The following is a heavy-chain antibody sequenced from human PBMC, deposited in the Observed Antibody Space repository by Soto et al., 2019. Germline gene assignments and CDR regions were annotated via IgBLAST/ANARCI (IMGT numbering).Heavy chain of an antibody. CDR1: GGTFSSYA. Sequence: GASVKVSCKASGGTFSSYAISGVRQAPGQGLEWMGGIIPIFGTANYAQKFQGRVTITADESTSTAYMELSSLRSEDTAVYYCARGGSGIAARVDFQHWGQGTLVTVSS. D-gene: IGHD6-6*01. CDR2: IIPIFGTA. J-gene: IGHJ1*01. V-gene: IGHV1-69*13. CDR3: ARGGSGIAARVDFQH.